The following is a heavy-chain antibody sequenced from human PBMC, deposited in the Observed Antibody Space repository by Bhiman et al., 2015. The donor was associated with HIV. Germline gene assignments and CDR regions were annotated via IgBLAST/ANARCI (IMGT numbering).Heavy chain of an antibody. J-gene: IGHJ4*02. CDR1: GFTFDDYA. CDR3: AKDNTAMAKYFDY. V-gene: IGHV3-9*01. CDR2: ISWNSGSI. Sequence: EVQLVESGGGLVQPGRSLRLSCAASGFTFDDYAMHWVRQVPGKGLEWVSGISWNSGSIGYADSVKGRFTISRDNAKNSLYLQMNSLRAEDTALYYCAKDNTAMAKYFDYWGQGTLVTVSS. D-gene: IGHD5-18*01.